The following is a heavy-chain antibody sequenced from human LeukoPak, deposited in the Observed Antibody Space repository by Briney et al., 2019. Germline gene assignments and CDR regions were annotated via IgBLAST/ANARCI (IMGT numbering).Heavy chain of an antibody. CDR2: ISGSGGST. CDR1: GFTFSSYA. CDR3: AKGLSSGWYVDY. J-gene: IGHJ4*02. Sequence: GGSLRLSCAASGFTFSSYAMSWVRQAPGKGLEWVSAISGSGGSTYYTDSVKGRSTISRDNSKNTLYLEMNSLTAGDTAVYYCAKGLSSGWYVDYWGQGTLVTVSS. V-gene: IGHV3-23*01. D-gene: IGHD6-19*01.